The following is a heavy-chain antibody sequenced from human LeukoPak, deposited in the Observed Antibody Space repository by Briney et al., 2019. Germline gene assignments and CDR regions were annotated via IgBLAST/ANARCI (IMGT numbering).Heavy chain of an antibody. CDR2: ISAYNGNT. CDR3: ARVLTAASGLYYYYYMDV. V-gene: IGHV1-18*01. Sequence: GASVKVSCKASGYTFTSYGISWVRQAPGQGLEWMGWISAYNGNTNYAQKLQGRVTMTTDTSTSTAYMELRSLRSDDTAVYYCARVLTAASGLYYYYYMDVWGKGTTVTISS. CDR1: GYTFTSYG. D-gene: IGHD6-13*01. J-gene: IGHJ6*03.